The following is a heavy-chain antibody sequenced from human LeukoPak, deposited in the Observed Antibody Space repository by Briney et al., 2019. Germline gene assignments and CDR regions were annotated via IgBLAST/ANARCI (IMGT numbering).Heavy chain of an antibody. CDR1: GGSISSYY. CDR3: ARTRYSSGWSNWYFDL. CDR2: IYYSGST. D-gene: IGHD6-19*01. J-gene: IGHJ2*01. Sequence: PSETLSLTCTVSGGSISSYYWSWIRQPPGKGLEWIGYIYYSGSTNYNPSLKSRVTISVDTSKNQFSLKLSSVTAADTAVYYCARTRYSSGWSNWYFDLWGRGTLVTVSS. V-gene: IGHV4-59*08.